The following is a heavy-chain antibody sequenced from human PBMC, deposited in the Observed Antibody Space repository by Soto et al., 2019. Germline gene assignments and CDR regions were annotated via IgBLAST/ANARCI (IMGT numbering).Heavy chain of an antibody. CDR3: ARGGTVTTTSYYYYYGMDV. D-gene: IGHD4-4*01. CDR2: MNPNSGNT. J-gene: IGHJ6*02. V-gene: IGHV1-8*01. Sequence: ASVKVSCKASGYTFTSYDINWVRQATGQGLEWMGWMNPNSGNTGYAQKFQVRVTMTRNTSISTAYMELSSLRSEDTAVYYCARGGTVTTTSYYYYYGMDVWGQGTTVTVSS. CDR1: GYTFTSYD.